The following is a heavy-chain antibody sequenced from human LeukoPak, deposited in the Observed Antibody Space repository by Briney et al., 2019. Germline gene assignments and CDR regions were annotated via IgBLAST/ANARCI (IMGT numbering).Heavy chain of an antibody. V-gene: IGHV1-18*01. Sequence: ASVKVSCKASGYTFTKYGIAWVRQAPGQGLEWMGWISTYNGDTYYAQKVQGRVTMTTDTSTTTVYMELSSLRSEDTAVYYCASPLGGYDSSGYADAFDIWGQGTMVTVSS. CDR2: ISTYNGDT. J-gene: IGHJ3*02. CDR3: ASPLGGYDSSGYADAFDI. D-gene: IGHD3-22*01. CDR1: GYTFTKYG.